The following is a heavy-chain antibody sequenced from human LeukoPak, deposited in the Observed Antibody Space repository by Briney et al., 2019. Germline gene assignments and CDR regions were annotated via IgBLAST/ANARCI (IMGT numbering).Heavy chain of an antibody. Sequence: GGSLRLSCAASGFTFSSYAMSWVRQAPGKGLEWVSYISSSSSTISYADSVKGRFTISRDNAKNSLYLQMNSLRDEDTAVYYCARNLRYAFDIWGQGTMVTVSS. CDR1: GFTFSSYA. D-gene: IGHD4-17*01. CDR2: ISSSSSTI. J-gene: IGHJ3*02. CDR3: ARNLRYAFDI. V-gene: IGHV3-48*02.